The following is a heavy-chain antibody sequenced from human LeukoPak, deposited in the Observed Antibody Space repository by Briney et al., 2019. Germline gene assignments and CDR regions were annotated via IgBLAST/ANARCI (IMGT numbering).Heavy chain of an antibody. J-gene: IGHJ4*02. CDR3: ARQALGYDILTGYLYYFDY. V-gene: IGHV2-5*01. CDR2: IYWNDDK. CDR1: GFSLSTSGVG. D-gene: IGHD3-9*01. Sequence: SGPTLVKPTQTLTLTCTFSGFSLSTSGVGVGWIRQPPGKALEWLALIYWNDDKRYSPSLKSRLTITKDTSKNQVVLTMTNMDPVDTATYYCARQALGYDILTGYLYYFDYWGQGTLVTVSS.